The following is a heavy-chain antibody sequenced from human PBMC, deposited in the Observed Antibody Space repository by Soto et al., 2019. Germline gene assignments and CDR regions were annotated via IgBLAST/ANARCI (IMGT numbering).Heavy chain of an antibody. CDR2: ISGSGGSR. Sequence: PGGSLRLSCTASGLTFSTFAMTWVRQAPGKGLEWVSTISGSGGSRFYADSVKGRFTLTRDNSKDTVYLQMNSLRVEDTAVYYCARDVSGPGATYVMDVWGQGTTVTVSS. V-gene: IGHV3-23*01. J-gene: IGHJ6*02. CDR3: ARDVSGPGATYVMDV. D-gene: IGHD2-2*01. CDR1: GLTFSTFA.